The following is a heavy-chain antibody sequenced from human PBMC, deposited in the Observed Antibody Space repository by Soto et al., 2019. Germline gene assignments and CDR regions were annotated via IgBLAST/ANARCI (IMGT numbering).Heavy chain of an antibody. V-gene: IGHV4-38-2*01. D-gene: IGHD3-22*01. Sequence: LSLTCAVSGYSISSGYYWGWIRQPPGKGLEWIGSIYHSGSTYYNPSLKSRVTISVDTSKNQISLKLSSVTAADTAVYYCARHQGENYYDSSGLNWFDPWGQGTLVTVSS. CDR1: GYSISSGYY. CDR2: IYHSGST. CDR3: ARHQGENYYDSSGLNWFDP. J-gene: IGHJ5*02.